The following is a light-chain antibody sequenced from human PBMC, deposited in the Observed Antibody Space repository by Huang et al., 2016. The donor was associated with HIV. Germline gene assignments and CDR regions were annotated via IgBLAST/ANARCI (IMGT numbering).Light chain of an antibody. CDR2: TAS. J-gene: IGKJ1*01. CDR1: QDIGND. V-gene: IGKV1-6*01. CDR3: LQDYTYPWT. Sequence: AIQMTQSPASLSASVGDRVTITCRARQDIGNDLGWYQQRLGKAPKILVATASHLHSRVPSRFTCSGSGTHFTLTISGLQPEDFATYYCLQDYTYPWTFGQGTKVEI.